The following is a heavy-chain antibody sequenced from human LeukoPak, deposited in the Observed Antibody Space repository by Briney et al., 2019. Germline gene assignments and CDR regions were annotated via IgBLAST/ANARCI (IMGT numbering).Heavy chain of an antibody. J-gene: IGHJ4*02. CDR1: GFTFSSYE. CDR3: ARESEWEPPPSLDY. D-gene: IGHD1-26*01. Sequence: PGGSLRLSCAASGFTFSSYEMNWVRQAPGKGLEWVSYISSSGSTIYYADSVKGRFTISRDNAKNSLYLQMNSLRAEDTAVYYCARESEWEPPPSLDYWGQGTLVTVSS. CDR2: ISSSGSTI. V-gene: IGHV3-48*03.